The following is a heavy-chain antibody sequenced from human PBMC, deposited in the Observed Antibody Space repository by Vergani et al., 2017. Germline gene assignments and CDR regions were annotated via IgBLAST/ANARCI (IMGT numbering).Heavy chain of an antibody. V-gene: IGHV4-4*02. D-gene: IGHD6-19*01. J-gene: IGHJ6*03. CDR3: AREMIAVAGDRNYMDV. CDR1: GGSISSSNW. Sequence: QVQLQESGPGLVKPSGTLSLTCAVSGGSISSSNWWSWVRQPPGKGLEWIGEIYHSGSTNYTPSLKSRVTISVDKSKNQFSLKLSSVTAADTAVYYCAREMIAVAGDRNYMDVWGKGTTVTVSS. CDR2: IYHSGST.